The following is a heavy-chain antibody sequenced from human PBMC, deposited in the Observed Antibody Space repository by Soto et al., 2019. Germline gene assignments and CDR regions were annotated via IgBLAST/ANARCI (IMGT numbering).Heavy chain of an antibody. CDR2: IYSGGSS. Sequence: VQLVESGGGLVQSGGSLTLSCAASGFTVSNSYMSWVRQAPGKGLEWVSAIYSGGSSYYADSVKGRFTISRDNSRNTLYLQMNSLRAEDTAVYYCARCDGSATYCFFFAYWGQGTPVTVSS. D-gene: IGHD3-10*01. CDR3: ARCDGSATYCFFFAY. V-gene: IGHV3-66*01. J-gene: IGHJ4*02. CDR1: GFTVSNSY.